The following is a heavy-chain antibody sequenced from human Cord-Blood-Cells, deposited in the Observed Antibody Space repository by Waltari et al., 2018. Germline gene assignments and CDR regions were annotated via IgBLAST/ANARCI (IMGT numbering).Heavy chain of an antibody. V-gene: IGHV1-3*01. D-gene: IGHD3-10*01. Sequence: QVQLVQSGAEVKKPGASVTVSCKASGYTFTSYAMHWVRQAPGQRLEWMGWINAGNGNTKYSQKFQGRVTITRDTSASTAYMELSSLRSEDTAVYYCARVRYYYGSGSYYFDYWGQGTLVTVSS. CDR3: ARVRYYYGSGSYYFDY. CDR1: GYTFTSYA. J-gene: IGHJ4*02. CDR2: INAGNGNT.